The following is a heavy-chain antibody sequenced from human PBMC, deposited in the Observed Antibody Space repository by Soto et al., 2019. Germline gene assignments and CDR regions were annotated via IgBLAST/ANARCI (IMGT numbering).Heavy chain of an antibody. J-gene: IGHJ4*02. CDR1: GGSISRYY. V-gene: IGHV4-59*08. CDR2: MHYSGNT. D-gene: IGHD3-10*01. Sequence: SETLSLTCSVSGGSISRYYCSLVRPPPGKGLEWTGHMHYSGNTRYNPSLKSRATVSLDTSKNQFSLKLSSVTAADTAVYYCARGANGSVPDYWGQGTLVTVSS. CDR3: ARGANGSVPDY.